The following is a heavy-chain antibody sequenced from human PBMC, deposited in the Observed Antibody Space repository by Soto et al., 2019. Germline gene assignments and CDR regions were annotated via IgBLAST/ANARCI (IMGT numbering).Heavy chain of an antibody. V-gene: IGHV5-10-1*01. CDR3: ARQKPDSSGWYEGAFDI. Sequence: GESLKSSCKGSGYSFTSYWISWVRQMTGKGLEWMGRIDPSDSYTNYSPSFQGHVTISADKSISTAYLQWSSLKASDTAMYYCARQKPDSSGWYEGAFDIWGQGTMVTVSS. J-gene: IGHJ3*02. CDR2: IDPSDSYT. CDR1: GYSFTSYW. D-gene: IGHD6-19*01.